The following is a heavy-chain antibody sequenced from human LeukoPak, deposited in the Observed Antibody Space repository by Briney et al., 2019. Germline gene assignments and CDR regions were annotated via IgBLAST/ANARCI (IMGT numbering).Heavy chain of an antibody. V-gene: IGHV1-69*04. J-gene: IGHJ4*02. CDR1: GYTFTGYY. D-gene: IGHD6-19*01. CDR2: IIPILGIA. Sequence: ASVKVSCKASGYTFTGYYMHWVRQAPGQGLEWMGRIIPILGIANYAQKFQGRVTITADKSTSTAYMELSSLRSEDTAVYYCARDRGYSSGWATTDYWGQGTLVTVSS. CDR3: ARDRGYSSGWATTDY.